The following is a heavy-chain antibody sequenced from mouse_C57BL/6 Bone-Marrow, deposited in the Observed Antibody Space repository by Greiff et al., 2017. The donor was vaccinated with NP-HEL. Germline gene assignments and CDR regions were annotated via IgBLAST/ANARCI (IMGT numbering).Heavy chain of an antibody. J-gene: IGHJ3*01. D-gene: IGHD1-1*01. CDR1: GYTFTSYW. Sequence: VQLQQSGAELVMPGASVKLSCKASGYTFTSYWMHWVKQRPGQGLEWIGEIDPSDSYTNYNQKFKGKSTLTVDKSSSTAYMQLSSLTSEDSAVYYCARYHYYGSSGFAYWGQGTLVTVSA. CDR2: IDPSDSYT. CDR3: ARYHYYGSSGFAY. V-gene: IGHV1-69*01.